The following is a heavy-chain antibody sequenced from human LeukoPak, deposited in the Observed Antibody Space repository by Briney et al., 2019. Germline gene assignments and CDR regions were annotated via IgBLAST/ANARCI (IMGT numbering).Heavy chain of an antibody. Sequence: PGGSLRLSCAASGFIVSSDYIGWVRQAPGKGLEWVSVIYSGGSTYYGDSVKGRFTISRDNSKNTVYLQMNSLRPEDPAVYYCARRKTGSPYDYWGQGTLVTVSS. D-gene: IGHD1-1*01. CDR3: ARRKTGSPYDY. V-gene: IGHV3-53*01. CDR2: IYSGGST. CDR1: GFIVSSDY. J-gene: IGHJ4*02.